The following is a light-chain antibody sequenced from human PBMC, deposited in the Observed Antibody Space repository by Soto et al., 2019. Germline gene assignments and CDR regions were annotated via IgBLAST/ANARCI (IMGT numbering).Light chain of an antibody. Sequence: IVMTESPATVAASPGGGANIFCRASQSVSSNLACDQQKPGQAPRLLIYGASTRATGIPARFSGSGCGTEFTLTISSLQPEDFAVYFCQQYHHCTPWTFGQGTKVDIK. CDR3: QQYHHCTPWT. J-gene: IGKJ1*01. CDR1: QSVSSN. CDR2: GAS. V-gene: IGKV3-15*01.